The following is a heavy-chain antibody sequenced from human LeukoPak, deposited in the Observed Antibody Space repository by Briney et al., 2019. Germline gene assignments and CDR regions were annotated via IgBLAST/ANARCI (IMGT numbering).Heavy chain of an antibody. D-gene: IGHD1-26*01. V-gene: IGHV4-34*01. CDR3: ARGLRGAAYYYYYYMDV. Sequence: PSETLSLTCTVSGGSISSYYWSWIRQPPGKGLEWIGEINHSGSTNYNPSLKSRVTISVDTSKNQFSLKLSSVTAADTAVYYCARGLRGAAYYYYYYMDVWGKGTTVTVSS. CDR2: INHSGST. J-gene: IGHJ6*03. CDR1: GGSISSYY.